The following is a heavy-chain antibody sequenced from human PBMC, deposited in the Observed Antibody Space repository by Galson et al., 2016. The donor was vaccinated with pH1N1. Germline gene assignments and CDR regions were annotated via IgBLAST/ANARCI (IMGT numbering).Heavy chain of an antibody. CDR3: ARNYYDATGYSSELDH. V-gene: IGHV3-11*03. CDR2: IGSFSSYT. CDR1: GFKFKDYY. D-gene: IGHD3-9*01. J-gene: IGHJ4*02. Sequence: SLRLSCAASGFKFKDYYMSWLRQAPGKGLEWVSYIGSFSSYTKYTDAVKGRLTMSRDNAQKSIYLQMNSLRVEDTAVYFCARNYYDATGYSSELDHWGQGTLVTVSS.